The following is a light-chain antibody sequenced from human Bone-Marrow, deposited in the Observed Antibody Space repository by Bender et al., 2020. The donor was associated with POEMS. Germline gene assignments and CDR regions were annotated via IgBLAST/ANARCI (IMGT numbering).Light chain of an antibody. CDR1: SGDFSDYNS. CDR3: TSDTTTRGV. CDR2: DVT. Sequence: QSALTQPASVSGSPGQSITISCTGTSGDFSDYNSVSWYQQSPGKAPKLMLFDVTNRPSGVSNRFSASKSGNTASLTISGLQAEDEADYYCTSDTTTRGVFGTGTEVTVL. V-gene: IGLV2-14*01. J-gene: IGLJ1*01.